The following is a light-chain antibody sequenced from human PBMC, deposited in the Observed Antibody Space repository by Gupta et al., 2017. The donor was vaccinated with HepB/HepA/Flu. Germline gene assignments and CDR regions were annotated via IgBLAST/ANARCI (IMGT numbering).Light chain of an antibody. Sequence: QSALTQPASVPGSPGQSITIPCTGTSSDVGGYNYVSWYQQHPGKAPNLMIYDVSNRPSGVSNRFSGSKSGNTASLTISGLQAEDEADYYCSSYTSSSTRVFGTGTKVTVL. CDR3: SSYTSSSTRV. V-gene: IGLV2-14*03. CDR2: DVS. CDR1: SSDVGGYNY. J-gene: IGLJ1*01.